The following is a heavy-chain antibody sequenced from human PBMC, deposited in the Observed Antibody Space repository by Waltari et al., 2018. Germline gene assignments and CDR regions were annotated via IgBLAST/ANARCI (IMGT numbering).Heavy chain of an antibody. CDR1: GGSFSGYY. V-gene: IGHV4-34*02. J-gene: IGHJ6*02. CDR3: VRLEDCSGPGGNCYSGDSFALDA. D-gene: IGHD2-8*02. Sequence: QVQLQQWGAGQLQPSEPLSLTCAVYGGSFSGYYWGCTPQPPGKGLEWLGEINHNGNRNYNPSLRSRVTMLIDTSRSQFSLKVNSVTAADTAVYYCVRLEDCSGPGGNCYSGDSFALDAWGQGTTVTVSS. CDR2: INHNGNR.